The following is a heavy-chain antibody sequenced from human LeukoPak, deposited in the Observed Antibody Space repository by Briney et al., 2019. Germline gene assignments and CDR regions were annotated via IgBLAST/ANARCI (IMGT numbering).Heavy chain of an antibody. CDR1: GYTFTSYG. CDR2: ISAYNGNT. Sequence: AASVKVSCKASGYTFTSYGISWVRQAPGQGLEWMGWISAYNGNTNYAQKLQGRVTMTTDTSTSTAYMELRSLRSDDTAVYYCARVVLRYFDTPAYYYYMDVWGKGTTVTVSS. D-gene: IGHD3-9*01. V-gene: IGHV1-18*01. CDR3: ARVVLRYFDTPAYYYYMDV. J-gene: IGHJ6*03.